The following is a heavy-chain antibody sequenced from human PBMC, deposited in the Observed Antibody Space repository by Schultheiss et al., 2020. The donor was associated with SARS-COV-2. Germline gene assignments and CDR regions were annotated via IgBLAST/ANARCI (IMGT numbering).Heavy chain of an antibody. CDR1: GFTFSDYY. CDR3: ARDNLPYYYDSSGYWDY. J-gene: IGHJ4*02. V-gene: IGHV3-11*01. Sequence: GGSLRLSCAASGFTFSDYYMSWIRQAPGKGLEWVSYISSSGSTIYYADSVKGRFTISRDNAKNSLYLQMNSLRAEDTAVYYCARDNLPYYYDSSGYWDYWGQGTLVTVSS. CDR2: ISSSGSTI. D-gene: IGHD3-22*01.